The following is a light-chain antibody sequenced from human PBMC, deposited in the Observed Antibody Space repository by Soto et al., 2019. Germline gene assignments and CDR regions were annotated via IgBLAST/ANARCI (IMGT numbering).Light chain of an antibody. CDR1: QSVRDNY. CDR2: DTS. V-gene: IGKV3-20*01. CDR3: QQYGSSPGT. J-gene: IGKJ1*01. Sequence: ESVLTQSPGTVSLSPGERATLSCRASQSVRDNYLAWYQQKPGQAPSLLIFDTSRRATGIPDRFTGSGSGTDFALTISRVEPQDIAVYFCQQYGSSPGTFGQGTKVEI.